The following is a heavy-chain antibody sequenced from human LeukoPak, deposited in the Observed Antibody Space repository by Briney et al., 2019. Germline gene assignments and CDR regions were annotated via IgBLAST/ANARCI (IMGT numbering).Heavy chain of an antibody. Sequence: GGSLRLSCAASGFTFSSYSMNWVRQAPGKGLEWVSYISSSSSTIYYADSVKGRFTISRDNAKHSLYLQMNSLRAEDTAVYYCARDRASSGWPIDYWGQGTLVTVSS. CDR1: GFTFSSYS. CDR3: ARDRASSGWPIDY. CDR2: ISSSSSTI. V-gene: IGHV3-48*01. D-gene: IGHD6-19*01. J-gene: IGHJ4*02.